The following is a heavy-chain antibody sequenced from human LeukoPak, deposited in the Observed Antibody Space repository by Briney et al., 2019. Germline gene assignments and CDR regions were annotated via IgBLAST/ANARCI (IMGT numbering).Heavy chain of an antibody. CDR1: GFTFDDYA. D-gene: IGHD6-13*01. J-gene: IGHJ4*02. CDR2: ISWNSGSI. Sequence: GGSLRLSCAASGFTFDDYAMHWVRQAPGQGLEWVSGISWNSGSIGYADSVRGRFTISRDNAKNSLYLQMNSLRAEDTAVYYCARGGYSSSWSREGVDYWGQGTLVTVSS. V-gene: IGHV3-9*01. CDR3: ARGGYSSSWSREGVDY.